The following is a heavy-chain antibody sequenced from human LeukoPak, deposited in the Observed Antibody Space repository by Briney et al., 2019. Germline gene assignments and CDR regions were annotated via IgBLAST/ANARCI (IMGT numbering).Heavy chain of an antibody. D-gene: IGHD5-24*01. Sequence: SETLSLTCAVYGGSFSGYYWSWIRQPPGKGLEWIGEINHSGSTNYNPSLKSRVTISVDTSKNQFSLKLSSVTAADTAVYYCAREGSIQAVRWKKPFDYWGQGTLVTVSS. CDR3: AREGSIQAVRWKKPFDY. J-gene: IGHJ4*02. V-gene: IGHV4-34*01. CDR2: INHSGST. CDR1: GGSFSGYY.